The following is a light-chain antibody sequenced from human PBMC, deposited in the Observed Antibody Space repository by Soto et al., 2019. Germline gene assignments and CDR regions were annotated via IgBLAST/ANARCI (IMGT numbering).Light chain of an antibody. Sequence: QSALTQPRSVSGSPGQSVTISCTGTSSDVGGYKHVSWYQQHPGKVPNLIIYDVSERPSGVPDRFSGSKSGNTASLSISGLQAEDEADYYCCSYAGSYTVLFGGGTKLTVL. J-gene: IGLJ2*01. CDR2: DVS. CDR1: SSDVGGYKH. V-gene: IGLV2-11*01. CDR3: CSYAGSYTVL.